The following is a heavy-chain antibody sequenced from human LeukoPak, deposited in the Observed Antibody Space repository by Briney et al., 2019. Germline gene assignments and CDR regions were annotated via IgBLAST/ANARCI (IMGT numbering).Heavy chain of an antibody. CDR2: ITGSGGST. CDR1: GFTFSSYA. Sequence: GGSLRLSCAASGFTFSSYAMSWVRQAPGKGLEWVSAITGSGGSTYYADSVKGRFTISRDNSKDTLYLQMNSLRAEDTAVYYCAKGSSSSRPHYFDYWGQGTLVTVSS. V-gene: IGHV3-23*01. J-gene: IGHJ4*02. CDR3: AKGSSSSRPHYFDY. D-gene: IGHD6-6*01.